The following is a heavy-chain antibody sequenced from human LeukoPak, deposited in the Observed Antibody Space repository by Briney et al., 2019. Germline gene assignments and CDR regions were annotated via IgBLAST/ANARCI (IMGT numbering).Heavy chain of an antibody. J-gene: IGHJ6*03. Sequence: GASVKVSCKASGYTFTSYYMHWVRQAPGQGLGWMGIINPSGGSTSYAQKFQGRVTMTRDMSTSTVYMELSSLRSEDTAVYYCAREPPLSRSFDWLPYDYYYYMDVWGKGTTVTISS. CDR3: AREPPLSRSFDWLPYDYYYYMDV. CDR2: INPSGGST. D-gene: IGHD3-9*01. CDR1: GYTFTSYY. V-gene: IGHV1-46*01.